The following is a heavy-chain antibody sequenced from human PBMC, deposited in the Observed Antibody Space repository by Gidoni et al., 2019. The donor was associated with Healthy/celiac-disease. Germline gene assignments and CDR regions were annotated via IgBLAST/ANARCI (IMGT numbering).Heavy chain of an antibody. D-gene: IGHD1-26*01. J-gene: IGHJ4*02. CDR3: AKDMAGGSYFGLDY. CDR2: ISWNSGSI. Sequence: EVQLVESGGGLVQPGRSLRLSCAASGFTFDDYAMHWVRQAPGKGLEWVSGISWNSGSIGYADSVKGRFTISRDNAKNSLYLQMNSLRAEDTALYYCAKDMAGGSYFGLDYWGQGTLVTVSS. CDR1: GFTFDDYA. V-gene: IGHV3-9*01.